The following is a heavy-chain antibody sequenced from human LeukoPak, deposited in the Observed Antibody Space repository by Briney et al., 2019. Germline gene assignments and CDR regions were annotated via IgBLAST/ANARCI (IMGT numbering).Heavy chain of an antibody. CDR3: ARETGTTLRWFDP. V-gene: IGHV4-61*01. CDR1: GGSISSSSYY. CDR2: IYYSGST. Sequence: SETLSLTCTVSGGSISSSSYYWGWIRQPPGKGLEWIGYIYYSGSTNYNPSLKSRVTLSVDTSKNQFSLKLSSVTAADTAVYYCARETGTTLRWFDPWGQGTLVTVSS. D-gene: IGHD1-1*01. J-gene: IGHJ5*02.